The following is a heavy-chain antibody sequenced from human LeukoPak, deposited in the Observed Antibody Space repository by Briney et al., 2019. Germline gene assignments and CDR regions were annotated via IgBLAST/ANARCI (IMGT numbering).Heavy chain of an antibody. Sequence: GASVKVSCKASGGTFYNYAVSWVRQAPGQGLEWVGGIIPIFGTTKYAQKFQGRVTITTDESTSTAYMELSSLRSEDTAVYYCARGRGYNSGRFSYLDLWGRGTLVTVSS. V-gene: IGHV1-69*05. D-gene: IGHD5-24*01. CDR3: ARGRGYNSGRFSYLDL. CDR2: IIPIFGTT. J-gene: IGHJ2*01. CDR1: GGTFYNYA.